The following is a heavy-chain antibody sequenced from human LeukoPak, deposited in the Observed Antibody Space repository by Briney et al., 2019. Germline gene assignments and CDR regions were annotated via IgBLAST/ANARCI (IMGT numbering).Heavy chain of an antibody. D-gene: IGHD3-3*01. CDR1: GFTFSSYA. V-gene: IGHV3-30-3*01. Sequence: SGGSLRLSCAASGFTFSSYAMHWVRQAPGKGLEWVAVISYDGSNKYYADSVKGRFTISRDNSKNTLYLQMNSLRAEDTAVYYCAKGNTGYDFWMYFDYWGQGTLVTVSS. J-gene: IGHJ4*02. CDR3: AKGNTGYDFWMYFDY. CDR2: ISYDGSNK.